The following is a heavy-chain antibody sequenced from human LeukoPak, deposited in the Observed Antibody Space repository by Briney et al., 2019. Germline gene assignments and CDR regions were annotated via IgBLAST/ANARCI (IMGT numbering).Heavy chain of an antibody. J-gene: IGHJ6*04. CDR1: GFTFSSYW. CDR3: AELGITMIGGV. D-gene: IGHD3-10*02. Sequence: PGGSLRLSCAASGFTFSSYWMSWVRQAPGKGLEWVAHINQDGSEKYYADSVKGRFTISRDNAKNSLYLQMNSLRAEDTAVYYCAELGITMIGGVWGKGTTVTVSS. CDR2: INQDGSEK. V-gene: IGHV3-7*01.